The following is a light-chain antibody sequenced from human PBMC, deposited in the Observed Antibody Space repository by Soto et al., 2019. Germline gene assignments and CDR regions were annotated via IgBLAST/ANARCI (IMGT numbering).Light chain of an antibody. CDR2: DAS. CDR3: QQRSNWPQRVT. Sequence: EILLTQSPATLSLSPGERATLSWGASQSVSSYLAWYQQKPGQAPRLLIYDASNRATGIPARLSGSGSGKDFTLTISSLETEDFAVYYCQQRSNWPQRVTFGHGTRLEIK. J-gene: IGKJ5*01. CDR1: QSVSSY. V-gene: IGKV3-11*01.